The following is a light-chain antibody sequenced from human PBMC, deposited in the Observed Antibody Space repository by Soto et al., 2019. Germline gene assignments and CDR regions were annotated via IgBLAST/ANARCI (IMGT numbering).Light chain of an antibody. J-gene: IGLJ2*01. V-gene: IGLV2-14*01. CDR1: SSDFGDYNS. CDR2: DVS. Sequence: QSALTQPASVSGSPGQSITISCIGTSSDFGDYNSVSWYQQHPGKVPKLMIHDVSNRHSGVSNRFSGSKSGNTASLTISGIQAEDEADYYCSSYTRSSTLVVFGGGTKVTVL. CDR3: SSYTRSSTLVV.